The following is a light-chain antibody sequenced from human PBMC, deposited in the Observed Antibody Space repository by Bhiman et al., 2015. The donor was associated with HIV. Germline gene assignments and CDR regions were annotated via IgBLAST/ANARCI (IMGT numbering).Light chain of an antibody. V-gene: IGLV2-8*01. Sequence: QSALTQPPSASGSPGQPVTISCIGFNSGDNLVSWYQQHPGKAPKLVLFEVTKRPSGVPDRFSGSKSGNTASLTISGLQTEDEADYFCSSYTTDSRVIFGGGTKVTVL. J-gene: IGLJ2*01. CDR1: NSGDNL. CDR3: SSYTTDSRVI. CDR2: EVT.